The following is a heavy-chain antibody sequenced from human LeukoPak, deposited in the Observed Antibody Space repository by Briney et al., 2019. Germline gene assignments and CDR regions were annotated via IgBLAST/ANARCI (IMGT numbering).Heavy chain of an antibody. CDR1: GGTFSSYA. Sequence: AASVKVSCKASGGTFSSYAISWGRQAPGQGLGWMGGIIPIFGTANYAQKFQGRVTITTDESTSTAYMELSSLRSEDTAVYYCANIGPRAVAGTHNWFDPWGQGTLVTVSS. CDR3: ANIGPRAVAGTHNWFDP. CDR2: IIPIFGTA. V-gene: IGHV1-69*05. D-gene: IGHD6-19*01. J-gene: IGHJ5*02.